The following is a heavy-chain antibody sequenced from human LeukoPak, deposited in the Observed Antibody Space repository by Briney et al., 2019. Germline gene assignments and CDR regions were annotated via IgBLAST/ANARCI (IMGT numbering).Heavy chain of an antibody. CDR1: GFTFSSYA. Sequence: PGGSLRLSCAASGFTFSSYAMSWVRQAPGKGLEWVSTITSSGDNTYYADSVKGRFTISRDSSKNTLFLQMNSLRAEDTAVYYCAKDRGVFGVTYSLDYWGQGTLVTVSS. CDR3: AKDRGVFGVTYSLDY. CDR2: ITSSGDNT. J-gene: IGHJ4*02. D-gene: IGHD3-3*01. V-gene: IGHV3-23*01.